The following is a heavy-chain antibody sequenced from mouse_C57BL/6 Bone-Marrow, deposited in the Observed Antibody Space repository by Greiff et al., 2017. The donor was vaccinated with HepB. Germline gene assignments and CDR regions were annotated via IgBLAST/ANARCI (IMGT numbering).Heavy chain of an antibody. D-gene: IGHD1-1*01. CDR3: ARDDYGSSYGWYFDV. Sequence: LVESGGGLVKPGGSLKLSCAASGFTFSSYAMSWVRQTPEKRLEWVATISDGGSYTYYPDNVKGRFTISRDNAKNNLYLQMSHLKSEDTAMYYCARDDYGSSYGWYFDVWGTGTTVTVSS. CDR2: ISDGGSYT. V-gene: IGHV5-4*01. J-gene: IGHJ1*03. CDR1: GFTFSSYA.